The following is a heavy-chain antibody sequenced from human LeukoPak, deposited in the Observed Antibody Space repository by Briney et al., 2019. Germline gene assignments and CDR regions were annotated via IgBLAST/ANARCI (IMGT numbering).Heavy chain of an antibody. V-gene: IGHV1-69*05. CDR2: IIPIFGTA. CDR1: GGTFSSYA. Sequence: SVKVSCKASGGTFSSYAISWVRQAPGQGLEWMGRIIPIFGTANYAQKFQGRVTITTDESTSTAYMELSSLRSEDTGVYYCASWGLTVTYFQHWGQGTLVTVSS. J-gene: IGHJ1*01. CDR3: ASWGLTVTYFQH. D-gene: IGHD4-17*01.